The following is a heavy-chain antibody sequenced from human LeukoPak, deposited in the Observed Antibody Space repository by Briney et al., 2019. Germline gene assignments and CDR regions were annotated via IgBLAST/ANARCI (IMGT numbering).Heavy chain of an antibody. D-gene: IGHD6-19*01. CDR3: ARWGSGWYYFDY. J-gene: IGHJ4*02. Sequence: PSETLSLTCAVYGGSFSGYYWSWIRQPPGKGLEWIGEINHSGSTNYNPSLKSRVTISVDTSKNQFSLKLSSVTAADTAVYYCARWGSGWYYFDYWGQGILVTVSS. CDR2: INHSGST. V-gene: IGHV4-34*01. CDR1: GGSFSGYY.